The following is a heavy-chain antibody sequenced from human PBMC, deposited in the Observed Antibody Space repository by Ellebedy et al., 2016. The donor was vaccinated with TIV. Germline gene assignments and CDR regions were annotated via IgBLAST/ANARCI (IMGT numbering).Heavy chain of an antibody. CDR1: GFSFSDYW. CDR2: IKRDGSEK. D-gene: IGHD3-3*01. J-gene: IGHJ6*02. Sequence: GESLKISXAASGFSFSDYWMNWVRQAPGKGLEWVANIKRDGSEKYYVDSVKGRFTISRDNAKNSLYLQMNRLRAEDTAVYYCARDSGFWSGYSDFSSYYGMDVWGQGTTVTVSS. V-gene: IGHV3-7*01. CDR3: ARDSGFWSGYSDFSSYYGMDV.